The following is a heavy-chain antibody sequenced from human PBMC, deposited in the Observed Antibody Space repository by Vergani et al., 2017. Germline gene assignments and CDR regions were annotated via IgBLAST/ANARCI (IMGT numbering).Heavy chain of an antibody. J-gene: IGHJ6*02. Sequence: QVQLVQSGAEVKKPGSSVKVSCKASGGTFSSYAISWVRQAPGQGLEWMGRLIPILGIANYAQKFQGRVTITADKSTSTAYMGLSSLRSEDTAVYYCVGGTQLLLFGDSYYGMDVWGQGTTVTVSS. V-gene: IGHV1-69*04. D-gene: IGHD3-10*01. CDR3: VGGTQLLLFGDSYYGMDV. CDR2: LIPILGIA. CDR1: GGTFSSYA.